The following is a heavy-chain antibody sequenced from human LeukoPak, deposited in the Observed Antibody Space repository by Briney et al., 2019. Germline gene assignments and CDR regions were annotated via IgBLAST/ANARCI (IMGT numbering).Heavy chain of an antibody. CDR2: INHSGST. D-gene: IGHD3-22*01. J-gene: IGHJ4*02. CDR3: ARRTPITMIVATLIDY. CDR1: GFTFSSYG. V-gene: IGHV4-34*01. Sequence: LRLSCAASGFTFSSYGMHWVRQPPGKGLEWIGEINHSGSTNYNPSLKSRVTISVDTSKNQFSLKLSSVTAADTAVYYCARRTPITMIVATLIDYWGQGTLVTVSS.